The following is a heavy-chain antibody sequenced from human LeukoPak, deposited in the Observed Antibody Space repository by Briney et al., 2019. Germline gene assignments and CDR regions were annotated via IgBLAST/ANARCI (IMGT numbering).Heavy chain of an antibody. CDR1: GFTFSSYG. V-gene: IGHV3-33*06. D-gene: IGHD3-10*01. CDR2: IWYDGSNK. Sequence: GRSLRLSCAASGFTFSSYGMHWVRQAPGKGLEWVAVIWYDGSNKYYADSVKGRFTISRDNSKNTLYLQMNSLRAEDTAVYYCAKDQAATMGYFDYWGQGTLVTVSS. J-gene: IGHJ4*02. CDR3: AKDQAATMGYFDY.